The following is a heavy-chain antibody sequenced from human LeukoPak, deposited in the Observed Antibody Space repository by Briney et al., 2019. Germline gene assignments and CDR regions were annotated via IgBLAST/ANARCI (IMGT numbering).Heavy chain of an antibody. Sequence: PGGSLRLSCAASGFTFSSYGMNWVRQAPGKGLEWVSSISSSSSYIYYADSVKGRFTISRDNAKNSLYLQMNSLRAEDTAVYYCARGQERYCSSTSCYAGNFDYWGQGTLVTVSS. J-gene: IGHJ4*02. D-gene: IGHD2-2*01. CDR2: ISSSSSYI. CDR3: ARGQERYCSSTSCYAGNFDY. CDR1: GFTFSSYG. V-gene: IGHV3-21*01.